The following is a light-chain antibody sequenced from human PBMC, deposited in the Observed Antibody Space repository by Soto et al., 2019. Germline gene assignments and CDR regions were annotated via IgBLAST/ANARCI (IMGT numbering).Light chain of an antibody. CDR2: SAS. CDR3: QQTYSLPRT. J-gene: IGKJ1*01. CDR1: QTVSKF. Sequence: DIEMTQSPSSLSSCVADRVTITCRASQTVSKFVNWYQQKPGKVPDLLIYSASTLYSGVPSRFSGSGSGTEFTLTISNLQPEDFATYYCQQTYSLPRTFAQGTKVDI. V-gene: IGKV1-39*01.